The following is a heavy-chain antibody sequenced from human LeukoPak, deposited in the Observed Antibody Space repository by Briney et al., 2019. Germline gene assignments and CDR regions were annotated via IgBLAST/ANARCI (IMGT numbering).Heavy chain of an antibody. D-gene: IGHD3-16*01. CDR1: GFTFRSYA. Sequence: GGSLRLSCAASGFTFRSYAMHWVRQAPGKGLEWVAVISYDGSNKYYADSVKGRFTISRDNSKNTLYLQMNSLRAADTAVYYCAKGYRNHLLILLDSWGQGTLVTVSS. CDR2: ISYDGSNK. CDR3: AKGYRNHLLILLDS. V-gene: IGHV3-30*04. J-gene: IGHJ5*01.